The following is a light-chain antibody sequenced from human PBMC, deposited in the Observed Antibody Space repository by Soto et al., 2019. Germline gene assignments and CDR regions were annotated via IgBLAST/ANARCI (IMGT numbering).Light chain of an antibody. CDR2: LEGSGSY. CDR3: ETWDSNTRV. Sequence: QTVVTQSSSASASLGSSVKLTCTLSSGHSGYIIAWHQQQPGKAPRYLMKLEGSGSYNKGSGVPDRFSGSSSVADRYLTISNLQFEDEADYYCETWDSNTRVFGGGTKLTVL. J-gene: IGLJ3*02. CDR1: SGHSGYI. V-gene: IGLV4-60*02.